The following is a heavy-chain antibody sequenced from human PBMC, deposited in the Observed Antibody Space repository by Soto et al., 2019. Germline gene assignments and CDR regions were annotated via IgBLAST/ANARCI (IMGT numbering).Heavy chain of an antibody. CDR1: GFTFSSYA. D-gene: IGHD6-6*01. J-gene: IGHJ4*02. CDR3: AKDVLAGGSSSDY. CDR2: ISGSGGST. V-gene: IGHV3-23*01. Sequence: EVQLLESGGGLVQPGGPLRLSCAASGFTFSSYAMSWVRQAPGKGLEWVSAISGSGGSTYYADSVKGRFTISRDNSKNTLYLQMNSLRAEDTAVYYCAKDVLAGGSSSDYWGQGTLVTVSS.